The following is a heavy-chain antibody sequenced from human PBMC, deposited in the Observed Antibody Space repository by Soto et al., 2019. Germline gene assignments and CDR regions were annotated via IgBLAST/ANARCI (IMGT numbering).Heavy chain of an antibody. V-gene: IGHV4-34*01. J-gene: IGHJ5*02. Sequence: QVQLQQWGAGLLKPSETLSLTCAVYGGSFSGYYWSWIRQPPGKGLEWIGEINHSGSTNYNPSLMRRVTISVDTSKNQFSLKLSSVTAADTAVYYCARAFSYYYGSGRNNWFDPWGQGTLVTVSS. CDR2: INHSGST. D-gene: IGHD3-10*01. CDR3: ARAFSYYYGSGRNNWFDP. CDR1: GGSFSGYY.